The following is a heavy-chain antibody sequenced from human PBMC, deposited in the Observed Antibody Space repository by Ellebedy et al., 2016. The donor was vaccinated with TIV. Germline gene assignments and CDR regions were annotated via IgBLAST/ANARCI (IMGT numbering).Heavy chain of an antibody. J-gene: IGHJ4*02. V-gene: IGHV1-2*02. CDR1: GYTFTDYY. Sequence: AASVKVSCKASGYTFTDYYIHWVRQAPGQGLEWMGWINPNSGGTNYAQKLQGRVTMTTDTSTSTAYMELRSLRSDDTAVYYCARAWRDGYNFPLGDYWGQGTLVTVSS. CDR2: INPNSGGT. CDR3: ARAWRDGYNFPLGDY. D-gene: IGHD5-24*01.